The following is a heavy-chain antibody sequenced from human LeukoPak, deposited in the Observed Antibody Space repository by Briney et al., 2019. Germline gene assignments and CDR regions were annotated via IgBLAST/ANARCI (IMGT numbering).Heavy chain of an antibody. D-gene: IGHD3-22*01. CDR2: IRYDGSNK. Sequence: GGTLRLSCAASGFTFSNYGMHWVRQAPGKGLEWVAFIRYDGSNKYYADSVKGRFTISRDNSKNTLYLQMNSLRAEDTAVYYCAATGLYDSSGYYLGAFDIWGQGTMVTVSS. CDR1: GFTFSNYG. J-gene: IGHJ3*02. CDR3: AATGLYDSSGYYLGAFDI. V-gene: IGHV3-30*02.